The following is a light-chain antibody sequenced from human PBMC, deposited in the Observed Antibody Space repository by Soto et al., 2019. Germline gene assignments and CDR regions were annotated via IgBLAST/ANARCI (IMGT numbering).Light chain of an antibody. Sequence: DIVLTQSPGTLSLSPGERATLSCRASQSVSSSYLAWYQQKPGQAPRLLIYGASSRATGIPDRFSGSGSGTDVTLTISRLEPEDFAVYYCQQYGSSPRTFGHGTNLEIK. CDR1: QSVSSSY. V-gene: IGKV3-20*01. CDR2: GAS. CDR3: QQYGSSPRT. J-gene: IGKJ2*01.